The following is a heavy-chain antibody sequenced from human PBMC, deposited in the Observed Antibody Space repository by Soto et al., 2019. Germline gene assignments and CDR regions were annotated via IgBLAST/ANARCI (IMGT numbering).Heavy chain of an antibody. J-gene: IGHJ6*02. Sequence: LRLSCAASGFTVSSNYMSWVRQAPGKGLEWVSVIYSGGSTYYADSVKGRFTISRDNSKNTLYLQMNSLRAEDTAVYYCAREGLLLWFGELSSYYGMDVWGQGTTVTVSS. V-gene: IGHV3-66*01. D-gene: IGHD3-10*01. CDR1: GFTVSSNY. CDR2: IYSGGST. CDR3: AREGLLLWFGELSSYYGMDV.